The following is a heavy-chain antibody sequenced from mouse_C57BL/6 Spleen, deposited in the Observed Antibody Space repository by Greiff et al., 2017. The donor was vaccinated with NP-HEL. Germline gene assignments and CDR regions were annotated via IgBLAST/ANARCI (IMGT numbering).Heavy chain of an antibody. V-gene: IGHV3-6*01. Sequence: EVQLQESGPGLVKPSQSLSLTCSATGYSITSGYYWNWIRQFPGNKLEWMGYISYDGSNNYNPSLKNRISITRDTSKNQFFLKLNSVTTEDTATYYCARERDDYDAGAWFAYWGQGTLVTVSA. D-gene: IGHD2-4*01. J-gene: IGHJ3*01. CDR1: GYSITSGYY. CDR3: ARERDDYDAGAWFAY. CDR2: ISYDGSN.